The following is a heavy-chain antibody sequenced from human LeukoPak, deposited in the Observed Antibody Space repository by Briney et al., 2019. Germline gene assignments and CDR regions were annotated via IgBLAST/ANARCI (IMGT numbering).Heavy chain of an antibody. Sequence: SVKVSCKASGGTFSSYAISWVRQAPGQGLEWMGGIIPIFGTANYAQKFQGRVTITADESTSTAYMELSSLRSEDTAVYYCARLPSITGTRYYFGYWGQGTLVTVSS. CDR1: GGTFSSYA. J-gene: IGHJ4*02. CDR3: ARLPSITGTRYYFGY. V-gene: IGHV1-69*01. CDR2: IIPIFGTA. D-gene: IGHD1-7*01.